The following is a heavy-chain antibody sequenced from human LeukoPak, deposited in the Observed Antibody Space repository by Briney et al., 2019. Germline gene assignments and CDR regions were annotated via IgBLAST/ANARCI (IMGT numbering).Heavy chain of an antibody. CDR3: ARRGMTRGMFDF. Sequence: PSETLSLTCTVSGGSISSSSYYWGWIRQPPGKGLEWIGNIYYSGNTYYNPSLYSRVTISVDTSKNQFSLKLSSVTPADTAVYYCARRGMTRGMFDFWGQGTLFTVSS. J-gene: IGHJ4*02. V-gene: IGHV4-39*01. D-gene: IGHD2-8*02. CDR2: IYYSGNT. CDR1: GGSISSSSYY.